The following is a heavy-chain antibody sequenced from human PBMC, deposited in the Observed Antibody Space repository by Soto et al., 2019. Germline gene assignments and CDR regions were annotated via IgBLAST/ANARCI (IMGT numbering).Heavy chain of an antibody. CDR1: GGSVSSGRNY. CDR3: ARGSHCGGDCYSGYYYYYGMDV. Sequence: SETLSLTCTVSGGSVSSGRNYWNWIRQPPGKGLEWIGYMYYSGSTNYNPSLKSRVTISVDASKNQFSLKLTSVTAADTAVYYCARGSHCGGDCYSGYYYYYGMDVWGQGTTVTVSS. V-gene: IGHV4-61*01. CDR2: MYYSGST. J-gene: IGHJ6*02. D-gene: IGHD2-21*02.